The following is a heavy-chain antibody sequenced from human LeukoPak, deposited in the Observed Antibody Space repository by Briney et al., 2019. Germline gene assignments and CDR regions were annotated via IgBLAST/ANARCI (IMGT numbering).Heavy chain of an antibody. Sequence: GESLKIPCKGSGYSFTSYWIGWVRQMPGKGLEWMGIIYPGDSDTRYSPSFQGQVTISADKSISTAYLQWSSLKASDTAMYYCARLHHDILTGYYSPPFDYWGQGTLVTVSS. D-gene: IGHD3-9*01. CDR2: IYPGDSDT. CDR1: GYSFTSYW. J-gene: IGHJ4*02. V-gene: IGHV5-51*01. CDR3: ARLHHDILTGYYSPPFDY.